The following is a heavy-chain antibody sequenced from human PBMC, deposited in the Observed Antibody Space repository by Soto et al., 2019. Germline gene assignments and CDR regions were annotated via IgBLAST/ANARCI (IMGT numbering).Heavy chain of an antibody. CDR1: GGTFSSYA. V-gene: IGHV1-69*13. CDR2: IIPIFDTA. Sequence: SENVSCKASGGTFSSYAISWVRQAPGQGLEWMGGIIPIFDTANYAQNFQGRVTITADEYTSTAYMELSSLRSEDTAVYYCARHDCISSSCYYYYYYGMDVWG. J-gene: IGHJ6*02. CDR3: ARHDCISSSCYYYYYYGMDV. D-gene: IGHD2-2*01.